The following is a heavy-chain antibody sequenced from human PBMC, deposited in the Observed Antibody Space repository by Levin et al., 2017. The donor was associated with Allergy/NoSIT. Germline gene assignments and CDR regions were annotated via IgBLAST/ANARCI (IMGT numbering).Heavy chain of an antibody. J-gene: IGHJ4*02. CDR2: ISPDGGYT. CDR1: GFSFSTYG. Sequence: GGSLRLSCAVSGFSFSTYGIHWVRQAPGKGLEWVATISPDGGYTYYVDSVKGRFTISRDDSKDTLYLQMNSLRAEDTAVYYCAKALTGVVVPRFPDCWGQGTLVTVSS. CDR3: AKALTGVVVPRFPDC. D-gene: IGHD2-15*01. V-gene: IGHV3-30*18.